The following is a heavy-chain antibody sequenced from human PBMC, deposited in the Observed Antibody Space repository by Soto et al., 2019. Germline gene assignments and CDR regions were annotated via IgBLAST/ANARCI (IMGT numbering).Heavy chain of an antibody. CDR3: ARGARTYDSWSGYYDVEYYYYYGMDV. Sequence: GGSLRLSCAASGFTFSSYAMHWVRQAPGKGLEWVAVISYDGSNKYYADSVKGRFTISRDNSKNTLYLQMNSLRAEDTAVYYCARGARTYDSWSGYYDVEYYYYYGMDVWGQGTTVTVSS. D-gene: IGHD3-3*01. CDR2: ISYDGSNK. CDR1: GFTFSSYA. V-gene: IGHV3-30-3*01. J-gene: IGHJ6*02.